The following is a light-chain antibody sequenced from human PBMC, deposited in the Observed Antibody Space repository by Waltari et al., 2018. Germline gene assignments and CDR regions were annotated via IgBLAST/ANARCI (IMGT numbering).Light chain of an antibody. V-gene: IGKV1-8*01. Sequence: AIRITQSPSSLSASTGARVTITCRASQCISSYLAWYQQKPGKAPKVLIYAASTLQSGVPSRFSGSGSGTDFTLTISCLQSEDFAIYYCQQYYSSPATFGQGTKVEIK. CDR3: QQYYSSPAT. CDR1: QCISSY. CDR2: AAS. J-gene: IGKJ1*01.